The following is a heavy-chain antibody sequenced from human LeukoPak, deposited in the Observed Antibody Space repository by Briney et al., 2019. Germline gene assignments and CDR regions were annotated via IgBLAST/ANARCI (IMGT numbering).Heavy chain of an antibody. CDR3: ARVALAGHFDY. D-gene: IGHD6-19*01. Sequence: GASMKVSCKASGYTFNAYFIHWLRLAPGQGFEWMGWMHPNGGGPKYAQKFQGRVTMTRDTSITTDFMELQRLTSDDSAVYFCARVALAGHFDYWGQGTPVAVSS. J-gene: IGHJ4*02. V-gene: IGHV1-2*02. CDR2: MHPNGGGP. CDR1: GYTFNAYF.